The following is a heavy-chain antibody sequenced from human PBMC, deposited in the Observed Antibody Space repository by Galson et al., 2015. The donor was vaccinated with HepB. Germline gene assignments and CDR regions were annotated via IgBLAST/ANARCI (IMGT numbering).Heavy chain of an antibody. D-gene: IGHD3-10*01. V-gene: IGHV3-64*01. CDR2: ISSNGGST. Sequence: SLRLSCAASGFTFSSYAMHWVRQAPGKGLEYVSAISSNGGSTYYANSVKGRFTISRDNSKNTLYLQMGSLRAEDMAVYYCAREAAEGYYGGYFDLWGRGTLVTVSS. CDR3: AREAAEGYYGGYFDL. J-gene: IGHJ2*01. CDR1: GFTFSSYA.